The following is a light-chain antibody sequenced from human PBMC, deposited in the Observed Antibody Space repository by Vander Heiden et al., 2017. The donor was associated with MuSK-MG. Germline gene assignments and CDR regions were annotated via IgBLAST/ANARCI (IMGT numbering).Light chain of an antibody. CDR3: SSYTTSSTYV. CDR1: SSDVGSYHL. CDR2: EVS. J-gene: IGLJ1*01. V-gene: IGLV2-18*02. Sequence: QSALTQPPSVSGSPGQSVTISCTGTSSDVGSYHLLSWYQQPPGTAPKVMIYEVSNRPSGVPDRFSGSKSGNTASLTISGLQAEDEGDYYCSSYTTSSTYVFGTGTKVTVL.